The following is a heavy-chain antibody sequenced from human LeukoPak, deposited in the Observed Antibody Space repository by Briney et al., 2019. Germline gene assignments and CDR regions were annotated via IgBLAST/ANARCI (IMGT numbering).Heavy chain of an antibody. CDR2: ISYDGSNK. V-gene: IGHV3-30-3*01. J-gene: IGHJ4*02. CDR3: ARDPDSSGSFDY. CDR1: GFTFSSYA. Sequence: GGSLRLSCAASGFTFSSYAMNWVRQAPGKGMEWVAVISYDGSNKYYADSVKGRFTISRDNSKNTLYLQMNSLRAEDTAVYYCARDPDSSGSFDYWGQGTLVTVSS. D-gene: IGHD6-19*01.